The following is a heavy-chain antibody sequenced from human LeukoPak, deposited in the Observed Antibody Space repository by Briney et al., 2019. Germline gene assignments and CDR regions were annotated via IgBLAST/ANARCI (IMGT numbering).Heavy chain of an antibody. CDR3: AKNGAYTSSSIDY. D-gene: IGHD6-6*01. CDR2: ISISGDTT. Sequence: GSLRLSCGASGFTFSSHAMTWVRQAPGKGLEWVSAISISGDTTYYADAVKGRFTISRDTSKNTLYLQMNSLRAEDTAVYYCAKNGAYTSSSIDYWGRGTLVTVSS. V-gene: IGHV3-23*01. CDR1: GFTFSSHA. J-gene: IGHJ4*02.